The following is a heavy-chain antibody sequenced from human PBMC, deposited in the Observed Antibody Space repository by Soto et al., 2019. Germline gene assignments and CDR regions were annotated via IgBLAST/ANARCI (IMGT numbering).Heavy chain of an antibody. D-gene: IGHD1-1*01. J-gene: IGHJ4*02. CDR2: IYYSGST. CDR3: ARTRVATGTGALGY. V-gene: IGHV4-30-4*01. CDR1: GGSISSGDYY. Sequence: PSETLSLTCTVSGGSISSGDYYWSWIRQPPGKGLEWIGYIYYSGSTYYNPSLKSRVTISVDTSKNQFSLKLSSVTAADTAVYYCARTRVATGTGALGYWGQGTLVTVS.